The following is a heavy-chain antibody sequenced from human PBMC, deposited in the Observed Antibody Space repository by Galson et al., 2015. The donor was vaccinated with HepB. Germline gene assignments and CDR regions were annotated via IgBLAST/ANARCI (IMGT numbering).Heavy chain of an antibody. CDR3: ARLQLWFGDLSNQPDHGMDV. CDR2: INHSGST. V-gene: IGHV4-34*01. CDR1: GGSFSDNY. Sequence: ETLSLTCAVYGGSFSDNYWSWIRQPPGKGLEWIGEINHSGSTNYNPSLKSRVTISIDTSKNQFSLRLNSVTAADAAVYYCARLQLWFGDLSNQPDHGMDVWGQGTTVTVSS. J-gene: IGHJ6*02. D-gene: IGHD3-10*01.